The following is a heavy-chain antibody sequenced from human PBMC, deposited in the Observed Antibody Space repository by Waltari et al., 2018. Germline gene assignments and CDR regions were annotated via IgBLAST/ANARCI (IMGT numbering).Heavy chain of an antibody. CDR1: GDSITSSNW. CDR2: IYLSGST. CDR3: ARDAEYNSTPGYFDY. D-gene: IGHD1-20*01. J-gene: IGHJ4*02. V-gene: IGHV4-4*02. Sequence: QVQLQESGPGLVKPSGTLSLSCAVSGDSITSSNWWSWVRQPPGKGLEWIGEIYLSGSTHDNPSLKSRVTMSIDKSKNQFSLNLNSVTAADTAVYFCARDAEYNSTPGYFDYWGQGILVTVSS.